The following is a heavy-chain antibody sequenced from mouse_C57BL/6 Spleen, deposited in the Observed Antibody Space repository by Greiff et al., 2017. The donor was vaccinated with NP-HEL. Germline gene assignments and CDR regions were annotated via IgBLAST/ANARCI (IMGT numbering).Heavy chain of an antibody. CDR3: ASHAGTRGWYFDV. CDR2: IWTGGGT. Sequence: VKLMESGPGLVAPSQSLSITCTVSGFSLTSYAISWVRQPPGKGLEWLGVIWTGGGTNYNSALKSRLSISKDNSKSQVFLKMNSLQTDDTARYYCASHAGTRGWYFDVWGTGTTVTVSS. V-gene: IGHV2-9-1*01. D-gene: IGHD3-3*01. CDR1: GFSLTSYA. J-gene: IGHJ1*03.